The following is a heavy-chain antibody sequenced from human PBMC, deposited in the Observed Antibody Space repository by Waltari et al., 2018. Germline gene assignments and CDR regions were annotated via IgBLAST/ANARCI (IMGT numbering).Heavy chain of an antibody. CDR1: GGSFSGYY. J-gene: IGHJ4*02. D-gene: IGHD1-20*01. V-gene: IGHV4-34*01. CDR2: IHPSGST. CDR3: ARGLDNAKIGY. Sequence: QVQLQQWGAGLLKSSETLSLTCAVSGGSFSGYYGRWIRQTPGKELEWIGEIHPSGSTDYKSSLQSRVTILLDTSKTQLSLKLTSVTAADTAVYYCARGLDNAKIGYWGQGTLVTVSS.